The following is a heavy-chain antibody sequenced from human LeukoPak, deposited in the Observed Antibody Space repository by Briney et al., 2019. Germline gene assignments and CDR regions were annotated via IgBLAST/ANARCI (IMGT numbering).Heavy chain of an antibody. J-gene: IGHJ5*02. V-gene: IGHV1-69*13. CDR3: ATVQEDYDVLTGYINWFDP. CDR2: IIPIFSTA. D-gene: IGHD3-9*01. CDR1: GGTFSNYV. Sequence: SVKVSCKASGGTFSNYVFTWVRQAPGQGLEWMGGIIPIFSTANYAQKFQGRVTITADESTSTAYMELSSMRSEDTAVYYCATVQEDYDVLTGYINWFDPWGQGTLVTVSS.